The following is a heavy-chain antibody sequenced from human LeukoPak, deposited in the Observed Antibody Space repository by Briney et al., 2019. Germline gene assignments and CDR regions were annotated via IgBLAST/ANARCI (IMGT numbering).Heavy chain of an antibody. D-gene: IGHD3-22*01. CDR2: INHNGST. Sequence: SETLSLTCAVYGGSFSGYYWSWIRQPPGKGLEWIGEINHNGSTNYNPSLKSRVTISVDTSKNQFSLKLSSVTAADTAVYYCARGRPQAHYDSSGYYVDYWGQGTLVTVSS. J-gene: IGHJ4*02. CDR3: ARGRPQAHYDSSGYYVDY. CDR1: GGSFSGYY. V-gene: IGHV4-34*01.